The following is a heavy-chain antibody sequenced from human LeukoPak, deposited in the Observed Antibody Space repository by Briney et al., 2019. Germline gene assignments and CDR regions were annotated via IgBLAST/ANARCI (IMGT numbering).Heavy chain of an antibody. Sequence: GGSLRLSCAASGFTFSSYAMHWVRQAPGRGLEWVAVISYDGSNKYYADSVKGRFTISRDNSKNTLYLQMNSLRAEDTAVYYCARATDYEGYFDYWGQGTLVTVSS. V-gene: IGHV3-30-3*01. J-gene: IGHJ4*02. CDR2: ISYDGSNK. CDR1: GFTFSSYA. CDR3: ARATDYEGYFDY. D-gene: IGHD3-16*01.